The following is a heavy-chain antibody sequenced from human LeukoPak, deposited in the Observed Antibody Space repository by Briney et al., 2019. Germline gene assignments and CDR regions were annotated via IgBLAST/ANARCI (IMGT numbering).Heavy chain of an antibody. CDR3: ARRKRGQLAPFDY. CDR1: GGSISSYY. J-gene: IGHJ4*02. Sequence: SETLSLTCTVSGGSISSYYWSWIRQPPGKGLEWIGYIYYSGSTNYNPSLKSRVTISVDTSKNQFSLKLSSVTAADTAVYYCARRKRGQLAPFDYWGQGTLVTVSS. V-gene: IGHV4-59*01. CDR2: IYYSGST. D-gene: IGHD6-6*01.